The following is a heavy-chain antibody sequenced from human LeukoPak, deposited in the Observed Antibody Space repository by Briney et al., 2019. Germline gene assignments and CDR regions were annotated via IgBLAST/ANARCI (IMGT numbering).Heavy chain of an antibody. J-gene: IGHJ5*02. V-gene: IGHV4-59*01. Sequence: PSETLSLTCTVSGGSISSYYWSWIRQPPGKGLEWIGYIYYSGSTNYNPSLKSRVTISVDTSKNQFSLKLSSVTAADTAVYYCARDKGYRGYYETTGFDPWGQGTLVTVSS. CDR1: GGSISSYY. CDR2: IYYSGST. CDR3: ARDKGYRGYYETTGFDP. D-gene: IGHD3-22*01.